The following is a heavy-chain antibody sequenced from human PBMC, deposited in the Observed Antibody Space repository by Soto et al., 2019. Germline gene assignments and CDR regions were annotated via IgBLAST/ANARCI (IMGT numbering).Heavy chain of an antibody. CDR2: IFYIGST. Sequence: QVQLQESGPGLVMPSQTLSLTCTVSGGSISSGDYYWSWIRQPPGKGLEWIGCIFYIGSTYYNPSLKSRITISVHTSKSQFSLKLTSVTAADTAVYYCASVTRYCTGGGCNPNWFDPWGQGNLVTVSS. D-gene: IGHD2-8*02. V-gene: IGHV4-30-4*01. CDR3: ASVTRYCTGGGCNPNWFDP. CDR1: GGSISSGDYY. J-gene: IGHJ5*02.